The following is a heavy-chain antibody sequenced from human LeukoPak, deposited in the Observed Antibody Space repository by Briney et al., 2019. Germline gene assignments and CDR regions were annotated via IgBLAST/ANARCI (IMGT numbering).Heavy chain of an antibody. CDR3: AGHGGNRQFDY. CDR2: INHSGST. J-gene: IGHJ4*02. D-gene: IGHD2-15*01. V-gene: IGHV4-34*01. Sequence: SETLSLTCAVYGGSFSGYYWSWIRQPPGKGLEWIGEINHSGSTNYNPSLKSRVTISVDTSKNQFSLKLSSVTAADTAVYYCAGHGGNRQFDYWGQGTLVTVSS. CDR1: GGSFSGYY.